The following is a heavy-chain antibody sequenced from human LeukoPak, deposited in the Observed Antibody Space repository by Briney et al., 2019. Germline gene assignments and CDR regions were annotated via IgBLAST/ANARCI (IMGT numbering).Heavy chain of an antibody. V-gene: IGHV3-21*06. Sequence: TGGSLRLSCVASGYTFSQYSMNWVRQSPGKGLEWLSAVDGLSETNYYADSVKGRFTISRDNAKNSLSLHMTNLRVEDTAIYYRARDVTARNYFDSWGQGTLVTVSS. CDR2: VDGLSETN. J-gene: IGHJ4*02. CDR3: ARDVTARNYFDS. D-gene: IGHD2-21*02. CDR1: GYTFSQYS.